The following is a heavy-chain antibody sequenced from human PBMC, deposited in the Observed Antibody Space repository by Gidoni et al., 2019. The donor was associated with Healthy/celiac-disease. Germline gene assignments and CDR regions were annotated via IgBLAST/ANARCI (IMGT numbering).Heavy chain of an antibody. CDR2: ISSNGGST. V-gene: IGHV3-64*01. CDR1: GFTFSSYA. J-gene: IGHJ6*02. D-gene: IGHD1-1*01. CDR3: ARDNWKPPEYYGMDV. Sequence: EVQLVESGGGLVQPGGSLRLSCAASGFTFSSYAMHWVRQAPGKGLEYVSAISSNGGSTYYANSVKGRFAISRDNSKNTLYLQMGSLRAEDMAVYYCARDNWKPPEYYGMDVWGQGTTVTVSS.